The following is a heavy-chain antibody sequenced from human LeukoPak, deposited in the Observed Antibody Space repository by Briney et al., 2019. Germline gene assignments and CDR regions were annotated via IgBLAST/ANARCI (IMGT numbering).Heavy chain of an antibody. Sequence: EASVKVSCKASGYTFTGYYMHWVRQAPGQGLEWMGWINPNSGGTNYAQKLQGRVTMTTDTSTSTAYMELRSLRSDDTAVYYCARDRRAAAGTTTSRWFDPWGQGTLVTVSS. CDR3: ARDRRAAAGTTTSRWFDP. V-gene: IGHV1-2*02. D-gene: IGHD6-13*01. CDR1: GYTFTGYY. J-gene: IGHJ5*02. CDR2: INPNSGGT.